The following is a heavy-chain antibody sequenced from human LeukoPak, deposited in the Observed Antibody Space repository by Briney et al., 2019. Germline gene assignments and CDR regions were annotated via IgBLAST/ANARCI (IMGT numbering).Heavy chain of an antibody. Sequence: PGGSLRLSCAASGFTFSSYAMHWVRQAPGKGLEYVSAISSNGGSTYYANSVKGRFTISRDNSKNTLYLQMGSLRAEDMAVYYCARVGRAVAGFLDYWGRGTLVTVSS. CDR2: ISSNGGST. CDR3: ARVGRAVAGFLDY. CDR1: GFTFSSYA. V-gene: IGHV3-64*01. D-gene: IGHD6-19*01. J-gene: IGHJ4*02.